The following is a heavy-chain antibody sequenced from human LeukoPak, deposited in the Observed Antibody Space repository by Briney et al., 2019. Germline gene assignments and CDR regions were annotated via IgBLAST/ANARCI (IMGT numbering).Heavy chain of an antibody. CDR1: GGTFSSYA. J-gene: IGHJ5*02. CDR2: IIPIFGTA. Sequence: GASVKVSCKASGGTFSSYAISWVRQAPGQGLEWMGGIIPIFGTANYAQKFQGRVTITADESTSTAYMELSSLRSGDTAVYYCARTTCGGDCYSGWFDPWGQGTLVTVSS. D-gene: IGHD2-21*02. CDR3: ARTTCGGDCYSGWFDP. V-gene: IGHV1-69*13.